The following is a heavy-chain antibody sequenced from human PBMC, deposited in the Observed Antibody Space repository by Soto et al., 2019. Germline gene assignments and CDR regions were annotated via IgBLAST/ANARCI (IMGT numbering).Heavy chain of an antibody. Sequence: SETLSLTCAVSGGSISSGGYSWSWIRQPPGKGLEWIGYIYHSGSTYYNPSLKSRVTISVDRSKNQFSLKLSSVTAADTAVYYCARGGCGGDCYPDPYYFDYWGQGTLVTVSS. V-gene: IGHV4-30-2*01. J-gene: IGHJ4*02. CDR1: GGSISSGGYS. CDR3: ARGGCGGDCYPDPYYFDY. D-gene: IGHD2-21*02. CDR2: IYHSGST.